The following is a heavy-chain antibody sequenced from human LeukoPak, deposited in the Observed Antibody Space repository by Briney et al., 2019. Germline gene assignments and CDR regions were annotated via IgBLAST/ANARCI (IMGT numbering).Heavy chain of an antibody. CDR2: ISYDGSNK. V-gene: IGHV3-30-3*01. CDR1: GFTVSNNF. J-gene: IGHJ5*02. Sequence: GGSLRLSCAASGFTVSNNFMYWVRQAPGKGLEWVAVISYDGSNKYYADSVKGRFTISRDNSKNTLYLQMNSLRAEDTAVYYCARDLSVVPAFPFDPWGQGTLVTVSS. CDR3: ARDLSVVPAFPFDP. D-gene: IGHD2-2*01.